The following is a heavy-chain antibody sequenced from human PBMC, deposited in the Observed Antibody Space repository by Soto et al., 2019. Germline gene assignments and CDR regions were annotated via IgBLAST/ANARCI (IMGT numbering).Heavy chain of an antibody. V-gene: IGHV1-69*01. J-gene: IGHJ6*02. CDR2: FIPIFGTS. CDR3: ARGEGYYDSSGLEYYHGMDV. Sequence: QVQLEQSGAEVKKPGCSVKVSCKASGGTFRSHAIAWVRQAPGQGLQWMGDFIPIFGTSNYAQRFQGRISITADESRTTAYMELSTVTDEDTATYYCARGEGYYDSSGLEYYHGMDVWGQGTTLTVSS. CDR1: GGTFRSHA. D-gene: IGHD3-22*01.